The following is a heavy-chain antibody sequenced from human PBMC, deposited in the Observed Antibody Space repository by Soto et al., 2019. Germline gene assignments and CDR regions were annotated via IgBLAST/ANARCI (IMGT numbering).Heavy chain of an antibody. Sequence: GSLILSCAASGFTFSSYAMSWVLQAPGKGLEWVSAISGSGGSTYYADSVKGRFTISRDNSKNTLYLQMNSLRAEDTAVYYCAKETSVLEWLSMIPDYWGQGILVTVSS. CDR1: GFTFSSYA. CDR3: AKETSVLEWLSMIPDY. J-gene: IGHJ4*02. D-gene: IGHD3-3*01. V-gene: IGHV3-23*01. CDR2: ISGSGGST.